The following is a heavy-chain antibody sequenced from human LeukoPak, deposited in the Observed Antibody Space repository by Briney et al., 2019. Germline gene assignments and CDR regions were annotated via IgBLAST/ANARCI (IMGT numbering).Heavy chain of an antibody. CDR3: ARDSRSYYYGSGKLDV. V-gene: IGHV4-61*02. D-gene: IGHD3-10*01. Sequence: PSETLSLTCTVSGGSISGGSYYWSWIRQPAGKGLEWIGRIYTSGSTNYNPSLKSRVTISVDTSKNQFSLKLSSVTAADTAVYYCARDSRSYYYGSGKLDVWGKGTTVTISS. J-gene: IGHJ6*04. CDR2: IYTSGST. CDR1: GGSISGGSYY.